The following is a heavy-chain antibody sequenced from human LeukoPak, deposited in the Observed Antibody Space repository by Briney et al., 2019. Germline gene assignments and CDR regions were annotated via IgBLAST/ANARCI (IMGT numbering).Heavy chain of an antibody. CDR1: GFTFSSYW. V-gene: IGHV3-7*01. CDR2: IKEDGSEK. Sequence: PGGSLRLSCAASGFTFSSYWMSWVRQAPGKGLEWVAHIKEDGSEKYYVDSVKGRFTISRDNAKNSLYLQMYSLRAEDTAVYYCARRDGGHYDILTGYYLYYYYMDVWGKGTTVTVSS. D-gene: IGHD3-9*01. CDR3: ARRDGGHYDILTGYYLYYYYMDV. J-gene: IGHJ6*03.